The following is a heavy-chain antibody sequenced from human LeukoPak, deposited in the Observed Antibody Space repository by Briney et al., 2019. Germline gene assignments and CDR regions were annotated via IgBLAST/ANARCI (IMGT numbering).Heavy chain of an antibody. J-gene: IGHJ4*02. Sequence: GESLKISCKGSGYSFTTYWIGWVRQMSGKGLEWMGIIYPGDSDTRYSPSFQGQVTTSVDKSINTAYLQWSSLKASDTAMYYCARGFYYGSGSYTYYFDYWGQGTLVTVSS. CDR2: IYPGDSDT. V-gene: IGHV5-51*01. D-gene: IGHD3-10*01. CDR1: GYSFTTYW. CDR3: ARGFYYGSGSYTYYFDY.